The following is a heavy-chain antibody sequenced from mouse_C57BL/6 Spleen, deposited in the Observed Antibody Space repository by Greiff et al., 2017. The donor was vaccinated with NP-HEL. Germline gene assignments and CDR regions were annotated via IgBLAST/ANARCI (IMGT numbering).Heavy chain of an antibody. CDR3: ARTYSKPIGAMDY. J-gene: IGHJ4*01. V-gene: IGHV2-2*01. CDR1: GFSLTSYG. Sequence: QVQLKESGPGLVQPSQSLSITCTVSGFSLTSYGVHWVRQSPGKGLEWLGVIWSGGSTDYNAAFISRLSISKDNSKSQVFFKMNSLQADDTAIYYCARTYSKPIGAMDYWGQGTSVTVSS. CDR2: IWSGGST. D-gene: IGHD2-5*01.